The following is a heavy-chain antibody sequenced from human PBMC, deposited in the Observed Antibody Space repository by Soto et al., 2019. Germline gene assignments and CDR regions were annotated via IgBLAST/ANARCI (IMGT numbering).Heavy chain of an antibody. V-gene: IGHV4-30-4*01. CDR2: IYYSGST. J-gene: IGHJ6*02. CDR1: GGSISSADYY. CDR3: ARAIVVTIGGMDV. D-gene: IGHD5-12*01. Sequence: SETLSLTCTVSGGSISSADYYWSWVRQPPGKGLEWIGYIYYSGSTFFNPSLKSRVTISKDTSRSQFSLRLNSVTAADTAVYYCARAIVVTIGGMDVWGQGTTVTVSS.